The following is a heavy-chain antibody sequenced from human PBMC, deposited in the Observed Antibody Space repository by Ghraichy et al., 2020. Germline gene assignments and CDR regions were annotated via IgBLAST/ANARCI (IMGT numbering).Heavy chain of an antibody. CDR2: ISGSGGST. D-gene: IGHD4-17*01. V-gene: IGHV3-23*01. Sequence: LSLTCAASGFTFSSYAMSWVRQAPGKGLEWVSAISGSGGSTYYADSVKGRFTISRDNSKNTLYLQMNSLRAEDTAVYYCAKGSTTVTTHRDYWGQGTLVTVSS. J-gene: IGHJ4*02. CDR1: GFTFSSYA. CDR3: AKGSTTVTTHRDY.